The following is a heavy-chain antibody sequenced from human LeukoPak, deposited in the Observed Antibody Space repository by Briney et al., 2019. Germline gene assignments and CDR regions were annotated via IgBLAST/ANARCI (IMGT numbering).Heavy chain of an antibody. CDR1: GYTFTSYY. Sequence: ASVKVSCKASGYTFTSYYMHWVRQAPGQGLEWMGIINPSGGSTSYAQKFQGRVTMTRDTSTSTVYMELSSLRSEDTAVYYCAADWEGGDYYYYYMDVWGKGTTVTVSS. J-gene: IGHJ6*03. CDR2: INPSGGST. V-gene: IGHV1-46*01. CDR3: AADWEGGDYYYYYMDV. D-gene: IGHD1-26*01.